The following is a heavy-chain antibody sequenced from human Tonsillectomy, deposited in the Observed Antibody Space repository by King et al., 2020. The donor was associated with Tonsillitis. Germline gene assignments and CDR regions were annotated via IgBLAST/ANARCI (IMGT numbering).Heavy chain of an antibody. CDR1: GSSFSGYC. CDR2: INHSGST. D-gene: IGHD3-9*01. V-gene: IGHV4-34*01. Sequence: VQLQQWGAGLLKPSETLSLTCAVYGSSFSGYCWSWIRQPPGTGLEWIGEINHSGSTNYNPPLKSRLPISVDSSKHQFSLQLSSVTAADPAVYYCARGPVNFDIMSGSHYYYGLDVWGQGPTVTVSS. J-gene: IGHJ6*02. CDR3: ARGPVNFDIMSGSHYYYGLDV.